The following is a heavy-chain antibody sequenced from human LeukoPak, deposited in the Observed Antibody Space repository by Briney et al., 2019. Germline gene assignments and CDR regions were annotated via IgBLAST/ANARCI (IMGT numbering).Heavy chain of an antibody. CDR1: GFTFSSYG. D-gene: IGHD6-19*01. J-gene: IGHJ4*02. Sequence: GGSLRLSCAASGFTFSSYGMSWVRQAPGKGLEWVSGINWNGGSTYYADSVKGRFTISRDNSKNTLYLQMNSLRAEDTAVYYCAKSSGWYILFDYWGQGTLVTVSS. CDR3: AKSSGWYILFDY. CDR2: INWNGGST. V-gene: IGHV3-23*01.